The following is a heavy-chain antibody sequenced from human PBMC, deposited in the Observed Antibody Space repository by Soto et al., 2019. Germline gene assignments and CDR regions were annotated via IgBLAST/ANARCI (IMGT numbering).Heavy chain of an antibody. J-gene: IGHJ6*02. Sequence: GGSLRLSCAASGFTFSTYGMHWVRQAPGKGLEWVAVIWYDGSNKYYVDSVKGRFTISRDNAKNSLYLQMNSLRAEDTAVYYCARGGIAADAYYYYGMDVWGQGTTVTVSS. CDR3: ARGGIAADAYYYYGMDV. CDR1: GFTFSTYG. CDR2: IWYDGSNK. D-gene: IGHD6-25*01. V-gene: IGHV3-33*01.